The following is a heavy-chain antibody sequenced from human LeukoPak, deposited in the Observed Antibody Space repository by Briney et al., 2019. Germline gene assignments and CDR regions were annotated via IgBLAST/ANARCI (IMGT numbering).Heavy chain of an antibody. D-gene: IGHD3-10*01. CDR3: ARDSYGSGHEHYYYYYMDV. Sequence: SETLSLTCNVSGGSISSYYWSWIRQPAGKGLEWIGRIYTSGSTNYNPSLKSRVTISVDTSKNQFSLKLSSVTAADTAVYYCARDSYGSGHEHYYYYYMDVWGKGTTVTISS. CDR2: IYTSGST. V-gene: IGHV4-4*07. CDR1: GGSISSYY. J-gene: IGHJ6*03.